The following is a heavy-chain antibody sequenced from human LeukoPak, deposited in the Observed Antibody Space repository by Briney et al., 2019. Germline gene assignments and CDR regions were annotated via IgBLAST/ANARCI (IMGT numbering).Heavy chain of an antibody. Sequence: PGGSLRLSCVASGISFSPYWMTWVRQAPGKGLEWVANIKHDGSVKYYVDSVKGRFTSSRDNAKNSVYLQMSSLRTEDTGLYYCASEVAHKSVGHCGQGTLVTVSS. D-gene: IGHD5-24*01. CDR1: GISFSPYW. V-gene: IGHV3-7*05. CDR2: IKHDGSVK. J-gene: IGHJ4*02. CDR3: ASEVAHKSVGH.